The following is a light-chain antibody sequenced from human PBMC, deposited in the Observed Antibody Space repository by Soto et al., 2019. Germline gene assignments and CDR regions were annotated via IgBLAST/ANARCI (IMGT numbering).Light chain of an antibody. Sequence: EIVLTQSPGTLSLSPGERATLSCRASQSVSSSYLAWYQQKPGQAPRLLIYGASRRATGIPDRFSCSGSGTDFTLTISRLEPEYFALYYCQQYGSSHPYTFGQGTKLEIK. CDR1: QSVSSSY. J-gene: IGKJ2*01. CDR3: QQYGSSHPYT. CDR2: GAS. V-gene: IGKV3-20*01.